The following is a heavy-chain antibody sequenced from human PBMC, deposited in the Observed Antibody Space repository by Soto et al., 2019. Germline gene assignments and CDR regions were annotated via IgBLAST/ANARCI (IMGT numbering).Heavy chain of an antibody. CDR3: AVFGWYSRNYFDY. CDR1: GFTFSSYS. CDR2: ISSSSSYI. D-gene: IGHD2-15*01. J-gene: IGHJ4*02. Sequence: GGSLRLSCAASGFTFSSYSMNWVRQAPGKGLEWVSSISSSSSYIYYADSVKGRFTISRDNAKNSLYLQMNSLRAEDTAVYYCAVFGWYSRNYFDYWGQGTLVTVSS. V-gene: IGHV3-21*01.